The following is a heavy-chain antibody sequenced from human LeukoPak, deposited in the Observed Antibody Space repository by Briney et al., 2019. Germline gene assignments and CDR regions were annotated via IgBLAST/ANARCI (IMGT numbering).Heavy chain of an antibody. CDR2: INPSSGAT. CDR1: GYTFTGYY. CDR3: ARGWGIPAVDY. D-gene: IGHD6-13*01. V-gene: IGHV1-2*02. J-gene: IGHJ4*02. Sequence: ASVKVSCKASGYTFTGYYMHWLRRAPGQGLEWMGWINPSSGATQYTQRFQGGVTMTSDTSISTVYMELNRLTSDDTAVYYCARGWGIPAVDYWGQGTLVTVSS.